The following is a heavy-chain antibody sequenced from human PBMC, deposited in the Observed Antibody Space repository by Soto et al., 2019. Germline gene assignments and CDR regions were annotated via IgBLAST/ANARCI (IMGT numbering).Heavy chain of an antibody. CDR3: TRLYRAGDSSGYYNY. CDR1: GGRFSGSG. CDR2: IRSKANSYAT. D-gene: IGHD3-22*01. J-gene: IGHJ4*02. V-gene: IGHV3-73*01. Sequence: GGCLRRACAAAGGRFSGSGMEGVRQASGKGLEWFGRIRSKANSYATAYAASVKGRFTISRDDSKNTAYLQMNSLKTEDTAVYYCTRLYRAGDSSGYYNYWGQGT.